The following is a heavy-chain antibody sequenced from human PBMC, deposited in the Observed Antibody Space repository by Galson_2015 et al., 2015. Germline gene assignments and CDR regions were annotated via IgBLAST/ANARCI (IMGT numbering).Heavy chain of an antibody. CDR2: ISSGGGTT. V-gene: IGHV3-23*01. Sequence: SLRLSCAASGFTFNIYGMTWVRQAPGKGLEYVSSISSGGGTTFYADSVKGRFTISRDNSKNMLYLQMNSLRAEETAVYHCARGGGGVGLGGNGGSVASRGQGTLVTLSS. J-gene: IGHJ1*01. CDR3: ARGGGGVGLGGNGGSVAS. CDR1: GFTFNIYG. D-gene: IGHD4-23*01.